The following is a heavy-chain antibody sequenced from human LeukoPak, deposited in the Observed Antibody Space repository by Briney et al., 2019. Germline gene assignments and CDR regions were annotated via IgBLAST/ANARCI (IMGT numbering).Heavy chain of an antibody. CDR3: ARGTTVSSSLLY. Sequence: GGSPRLSCAASGFTFSSYSMNWVRQAPGKGLEWVSSISSSSSYIYYADSVKGRFTISRDNAKNSLYLQMNSLRAEDTAVYYCARGTTVSSSLLYWGQGTLVTVSS. CDR2: ISSSSSYI. V-gene: IGHV3-21*01. D-gene: IGHD6-6*01. CDR1: GFTFSSYS. J-gene: IGHJ4*02.